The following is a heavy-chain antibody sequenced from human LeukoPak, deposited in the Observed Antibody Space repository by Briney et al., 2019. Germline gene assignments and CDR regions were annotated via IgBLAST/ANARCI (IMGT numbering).Heavy chain of an antibody. CDR2: ISGSGGST. CDR3: AKAYLWFGELLYFDY. Sequence: GGSLRLSCAASGFTFSNAWVSWVRQAPGKGLEWVSAISGSGGSTYYADSVKGRFTISRDNSKNTLYLQMNSLRAEDTAVYYCAKAYLWFGELLYFDYWGQGTLVTVSS. J-gene: IGHJ4*02. D-gene: IGHD3-10*01. CDR1: GFTFSNAW. V-gene: IGHV3-23*01.